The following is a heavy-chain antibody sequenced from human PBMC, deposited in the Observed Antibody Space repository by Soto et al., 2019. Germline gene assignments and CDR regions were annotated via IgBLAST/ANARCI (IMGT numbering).Heavy chain of an antibody. D-gene: IGHD6-6*01. Sequence: ASVKVSCKASGYTFTSYAMHWVRQAPGQRLEWMGWINAGNGNTKYSQKFQGRVTITRDTSASTAYMELSSLRSEDTAVYYCATSYVYSSSSAYYYYYGMDVWGQGTTVTVSS. CDR3: ATSYVYSSSSAYYYYYGMDV. CDR2: INAGNGNT. J-gene: IGHJ6*02. V-gene: IGHV1-3*01. CDR1: GYTFTSYA.